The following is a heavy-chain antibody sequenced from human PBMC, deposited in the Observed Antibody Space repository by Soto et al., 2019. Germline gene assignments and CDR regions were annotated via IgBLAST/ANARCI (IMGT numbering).Heavy chain of an antibody. J-gene: IGHJ4*02. CDR2: ISGSGVIT. Sequence: GSLRLSCAASGFTFSSYAMSWVRQAPGEGLEWISGISGSGVITYYADSVKGRFTISRDNSKNTLYLQMNSLRAEDTAVYYCSKGAWYYDILTGYGYFDYWGQGTLVTVSS. CDR3: SKGAWYYDILTGYGYFDY. CDR1: GFTFSSYA. V-gene: IGHV3-23*01. D-gene: IGHD3-9*01.